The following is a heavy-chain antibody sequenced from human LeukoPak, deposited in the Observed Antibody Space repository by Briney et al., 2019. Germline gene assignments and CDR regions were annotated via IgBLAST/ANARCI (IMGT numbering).Heavy chain of an antibody. CDR1: GFTFSSYA. Sequence: GGSLRLSCAASGFTFSSYAMSWVRQAPGRGLEWVSFVWPKNDKTYYADSVRGRFTISRDNSKNTLYLQMHSLRAEDTAIYYCTKDREPDSGFDFDYWGQGTVVTVSS. CDR2: VWPKNDKT. CDR3: TKDREPDSGFDFDY. D-gene: IGHD5-12*01. J-gene: IGHJ4*01. V-gene: IGHV3-23*01.